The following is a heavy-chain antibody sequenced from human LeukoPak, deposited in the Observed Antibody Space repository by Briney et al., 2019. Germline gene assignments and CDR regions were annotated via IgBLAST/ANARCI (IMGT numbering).Heavy chain of an antibody. CDR1: GFTVSSNYA. D-gene: IGHD5-24*01. V-gene: IGHV3-23*01. J-gene: IGHJ4*02. Sequence: PGGSLRLSCAASGFTVSSNYAMSWVRQVPGKGLEWVSAISGSGGNTFYADSVKGRFTISRDNSKNTLYLQVNSLRAADTAIYYCAKVQEMDTILPPFHYWGQGTLVTVSS. CDR2: ISGSGGNT. CDR3: AKVQEMDTILPPFHY.